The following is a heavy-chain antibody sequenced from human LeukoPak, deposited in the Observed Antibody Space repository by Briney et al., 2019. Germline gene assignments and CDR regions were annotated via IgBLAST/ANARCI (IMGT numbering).Heavy chain of an antibody. Sequence: GGSLRLSCSASGFTFTSYGMHWVRQAPGKGLEWVAVISYDGITNYYADSVKGRFTVSRDNSENTLYLQMNGLRADDTAVYYCAKKAAPVSAIRAGFDYWGQGTLVTVSS. CDR2: ISYDGITN. CDR1: GFTFTSYG. D-gene: IGHD2-21*01. CDR3: AKKAAPVSAIRAGFDY. V-gene: IGHV3-30*18. J-gene: IGHJ4*02.